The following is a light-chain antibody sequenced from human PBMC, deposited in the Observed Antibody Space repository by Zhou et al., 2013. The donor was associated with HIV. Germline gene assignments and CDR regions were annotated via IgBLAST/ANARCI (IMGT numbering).Light chain of an antibody. V-gene: IGLV1-51*01. CDR3: GTWDSSLNAGV. J-gene: IGLJ3*02. Sequence: QSVLTQPPSVSAAPGQKVTISCSGSSSNIGTNGVSWYQQFPGTAPKLLIYDNNNRPSGIPDRFSGSKSGTSATLAISGLQTGDGADYYCGTWDSSLNAGVFGGGTELTVL. CDR2: DNN. CDR1: SSNIGTNG.